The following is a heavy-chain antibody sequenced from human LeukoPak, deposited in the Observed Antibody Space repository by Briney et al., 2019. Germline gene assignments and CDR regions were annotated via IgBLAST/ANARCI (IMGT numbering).Heavy chain of an antibody. CDR2: ISGSSGYT. CDR1: GFTFSNYA. D-gene: IGHD6-19*01. Sequence: GGSLRLSCAASGFTFSNYAMSWVRQVPGKGLEWVPSISGSSGYTYYADSVKGRLTISRDKSKNTLYLQMNSLRAEDTALYYCAKANYSSGWDYWGQGTLVTVSS. V-gene: IGHV3-23*01. J-gene: IGHJ4*02. CDR3: AKANYSSGWDY.